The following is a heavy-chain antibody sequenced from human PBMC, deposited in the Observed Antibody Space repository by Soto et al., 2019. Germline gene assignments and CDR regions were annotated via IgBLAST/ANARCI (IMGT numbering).Heavy chain of an antibody. CDR1: GFTFSTYW. Sequence: EVQLVESGGGLVQPGVSLRLSCAASGFTFSTYWMTWVRQAPGKGLEWVATINLDGSEEHYGDSVKGRFTVSRDNGKTSLFLQMNSLRAEDTAVYYCARARIDYWGQATLVTVSS. V-gene: IGHV3-7*01. J-gene: IGHJ4*02. CDR3: ARARIDY. CDR2: INLDGSEE.